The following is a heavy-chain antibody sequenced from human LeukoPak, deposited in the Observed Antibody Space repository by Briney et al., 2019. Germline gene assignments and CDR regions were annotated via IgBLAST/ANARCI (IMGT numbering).Heavy chain of an antibody. Sequence: SETLSLTCAVYGGSFSGYYWSWIRQPPGKGLEWIGEINHSGSTNYNPSLKSRVTISVDTSKNQFSLKLSSVTAADTAVYYCARYSSSWLADVFDYWGQGTLVTVSS. CDR1: GGSFSGYY. CDR2: INHSGST. J-gene: IGHJ4*02. CDR3: ARYSSSWLADVFDY. V-gene: IGHV4-34*01. D-gene: IGHD6-13*01.